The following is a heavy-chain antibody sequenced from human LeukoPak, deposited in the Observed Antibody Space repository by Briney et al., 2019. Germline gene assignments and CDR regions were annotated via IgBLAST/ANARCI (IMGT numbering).Heavy chain of an antibody. CDR3: ARASGSYYHFDY. D-gene: IGHD1-26*01. CDR2: ISSSGSTI. Sequence: MSGGSLRLSCAAPGFTFSDYYMSWIRQAPGKGLEWVSYISSSGSTIYYADSVKGRFTISRDNAKNSLYLQMNSLRAEDTAVYYCARASGSYYHFDYWGQGTLVTVSS. V-gene: IGHV3-11*04. J-gene: IGHJ4*02. CDR1: GFTFSDYY.